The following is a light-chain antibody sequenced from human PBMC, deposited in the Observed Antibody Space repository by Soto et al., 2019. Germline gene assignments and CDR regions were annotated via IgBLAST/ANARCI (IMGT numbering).Light chain of an antibody. Sequence: DIQMTQSPSSLSASVGDRVTITCRASQSISTYLNWYQQKPGKAPKLLIYAASSLQSGVPSRFSGSGSGTAFTLTIGNLQTEDFATYYCQQSYSTAYTFDQGTKLEIK. V-gene: IGKV1-39*01. CDR3: QQSYSTAYT. J-gene: IGKJ2*01. CDR2: AAS. CDR1: QSISTY.